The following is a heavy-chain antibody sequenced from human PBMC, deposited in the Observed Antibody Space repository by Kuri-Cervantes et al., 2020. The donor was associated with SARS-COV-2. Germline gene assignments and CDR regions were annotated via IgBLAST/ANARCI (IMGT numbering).Heavy chain of an antibody. Sequence: SVKVSCKASGYTFINYYMHWLRQAPGQGLEWMGGIIPIFGTANYAQKFQGRVTITADESTSTAYMELSSLRSEDTAVYYCARDTYDSSGYHIPTRNWYFDLWGRGTLVTVSS. V-gene: IGHV1-69*13. J-gene: IGHJ2*01. CDR3: ARDTYDSSGYHIPTRNWYFDL. CDR2: IIPIFGTA. D-gene: IGHD3-22*01. CDR1: GYTFINYY.